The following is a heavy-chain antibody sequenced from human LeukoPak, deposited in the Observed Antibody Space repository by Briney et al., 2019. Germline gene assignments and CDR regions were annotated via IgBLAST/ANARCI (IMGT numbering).Heavy chain of an antibody. J-gene: IGHJ3*02. CDR1: GFTFSSYA. CDR2: ISSNGGST. V-gene: IGHV3-64*01. Sequence: QPGGSLRLSCAASGFTFSSYAMHWVRQAPGKGLEYVSAISSNGGSTYYTNSVKGRFTISRDNSKNTLYLQMGSLRAEDMAVYYCARAGDAFDIWGQGTMVTVSS. CDR3: ARAGDAFDI.